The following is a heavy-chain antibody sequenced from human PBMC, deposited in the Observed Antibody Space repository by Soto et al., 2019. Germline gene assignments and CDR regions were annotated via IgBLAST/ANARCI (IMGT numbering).Heavy chain of an antibody. Sequence: GGSLRLSCAASGFTFDDYGMSWVRQAPGKGLEWVSGINWNGGSRGYADSVQGRFTISRDNAKNSLHLQMNSLRAEDTALYYCARGGYCSGTSCSPGYLYSWGQGTLVTGSS. D-gene: IGHD2-2*01. V-gene: IGHV3-20*04. J-gene: IGHJ4*02. CDR2: INWNGGSR. CDR1: GFTFDDYG. CDR3: ARGGYCSGTSCSPGYLYS.